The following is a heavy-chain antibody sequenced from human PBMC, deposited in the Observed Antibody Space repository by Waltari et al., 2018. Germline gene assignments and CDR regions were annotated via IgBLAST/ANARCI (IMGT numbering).Heavy chain of an antibody. D-gene: IGHD3-10*01. J-gene: IGHJ4*01. CDR3: ARDEGYYNSGRANY. CDR2: ISYDGSTK. V-gene: IGHV3-30-3*01. Sequence: GFTFSSYALHWVRQAPGKGLEWVAVISYDGSTKYYTDSVKGRFTISRDNSKKKLYLQMNSLRLEDTAVYYCARDEGYYNSGRANYWGHGTLVTVSS. CDR1: GFTFSSYA.